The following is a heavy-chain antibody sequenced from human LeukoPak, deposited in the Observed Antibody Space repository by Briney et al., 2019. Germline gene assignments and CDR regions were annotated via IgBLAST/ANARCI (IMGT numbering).Heavy chain of an antibody. J-gene: IGHJ4*02. V-gene: IGHV3-66*01. CDR1: GFTVSGNY. CDR2: IYSGGST. D-gene: IGHD1-26*01. Sequence: GGSLRLSCAASGFTVSGNYMSWVRQAPGRGLEWVSVIYSGGSTYYPDSVKGRFTISRDNSKNTVYLEMNSLRAEDTAVYYCARVASENQQMGGYFDYWGQGTLVTVSS. CDR3: ARVASENQQMGGYFDY.